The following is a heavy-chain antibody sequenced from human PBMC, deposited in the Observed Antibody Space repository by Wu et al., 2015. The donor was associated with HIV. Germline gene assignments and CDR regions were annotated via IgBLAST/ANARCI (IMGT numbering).Heavy chain of an antibody. CDR3: GRDLRQHEVWTDP. D-gene: IGHD3-16*01. CDR1: GDTFNNYG. J-gene: IGHJ5*02. CDR2: IIPMIGTA. Sequence: QVQLVQSGAEVRKPGSSVKVSCKASGDTFNNYGISWVRQAPGQGLEWMGGIIPMIGTAKYAQKVQDRVIITADESTSTVYMELSRLGFEDTAVYYCGRDLRQHEVWTDPWGQGTLVTVSS. V-gene: IGHV1-69*12.